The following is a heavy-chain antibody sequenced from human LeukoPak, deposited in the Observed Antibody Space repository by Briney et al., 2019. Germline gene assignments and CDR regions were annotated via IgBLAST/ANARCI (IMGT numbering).Heavy chain of an antibody. CDR1: GFTVSSNS. CDR2: ISGSGGST. D-gene: IGHD3-10*02. J-gene: IGHJ4*02. V-gene: IGHV3-23*01. Sequence: GGSLRLSCTVSGFTVSSNSMSWVRQAPGKGLEWVSAISGSGGSTYYADSVKGRFTISRDNSKNTLYLQMNSLRAEDTAVYYCAKDRSSGYVRVLDYWGQGTLVTVSS. CDR3: AKDRSSGYVRVLDY.